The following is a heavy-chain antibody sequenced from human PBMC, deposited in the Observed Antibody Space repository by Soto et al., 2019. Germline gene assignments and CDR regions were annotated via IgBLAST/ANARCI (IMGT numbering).Heavy chain of an antibody. CDR1: GYSFTSYW. J-gene: IGHJ6*02. CDR3: ARQASTIFGVGKDYYYYYGTDV. Sequence: EVQLVQSGAEVKKPGESLKISCKGSGYSFTSYWIGWVRQMPGKGLEWMGIIYPGDSDTRYSPSFQGQVTISADQSISTDYLQWSSLKASDTAMYYCARQASTIFGVGKDYYYYYGTDVWGQGTTVTVSS. D-gene: IGHD3-3*01. CDR2: IYPGDSDT. V-gene: IGHV5-51*01.